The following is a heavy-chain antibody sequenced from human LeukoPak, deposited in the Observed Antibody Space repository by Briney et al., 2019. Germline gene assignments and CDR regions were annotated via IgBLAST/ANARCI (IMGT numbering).Heavy chain of an antibody. CDR2: IIPILGIA. CDR3: ATHRGVLRYFDWLLPLDY. D-gene: IGHD3-9*01. Sequence: GASVKVSCKATGGTFSIYAISWVRQAPGQGLEWMGRIIPILGIANYAQKFQGRVTITADKSTSTAYMELSSLRSEDTAVYYCATHRGVLRYFDWLLPLDYWGQGTLVTVSS. J-gene: IGHJ4*02. CDR1: GGTFSIYA. V-gene: IGHV1-69*04.